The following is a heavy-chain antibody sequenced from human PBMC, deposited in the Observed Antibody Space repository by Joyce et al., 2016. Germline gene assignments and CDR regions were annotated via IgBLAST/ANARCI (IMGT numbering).Heavy chain of an antibody. CDR2: INPNGGGT. J-gene: IGHJ3*01. D-gene: IGHD2-8*01. CDR1: GYIFTGYY. CDR3: ASQGLMVYGSDAFDV. V-gene: IGHV1-2*02. Sequence: QVQLVQSGAEVKKPGASVKVSCKASGYIFTGYYIHWVRQAPGQGLEWMGWINPNGGGTSYVQKFQGRVTMTRDTSISTAYMELSRLTSDDTAVYYCASQGLMVYGSDAFDVWGQGTMVIVSS.